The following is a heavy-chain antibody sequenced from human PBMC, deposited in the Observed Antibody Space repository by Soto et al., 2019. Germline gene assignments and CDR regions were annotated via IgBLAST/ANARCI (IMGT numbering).Heavy chain of an antibody. J-gene: IGHJ4*02. CDR3: ARGGALGSGSYYWPLDF. Sequence: ASVKVSCKASGYTFTSFSMHWVRQAPGQRLQWMGWINAGNGNTNYSQRFQDRVTITRDTSTSTVYMELNSLRSEDTAVYYCARGGALGSGSYYWPLDFWGQGTQVTVSS. CDR1: GYTFTSFS. CDR2: INAGNGNT. D-gene: IGHD3-10*01. V-gene: IGHV1-3*01.